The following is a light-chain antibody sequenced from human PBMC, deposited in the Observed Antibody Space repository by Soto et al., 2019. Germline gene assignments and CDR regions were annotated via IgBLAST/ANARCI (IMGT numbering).Light chain of an antibody. Sequence: DIQMTQSPLTLSASVGDRVTITCRASHIISGWLAWYRQKAGKAPKLLIYDTSNLGSGVPPRFSGSGSGAEFTLTINSLQPDDSATYYCQQYSLYPETFGQGTTVEI. CDR3: QQYSLYPET. J-gene: IGKJ1*01. V-gene: IGKV1-5*01. CDR1: HIISGW. CDR2: DTS.